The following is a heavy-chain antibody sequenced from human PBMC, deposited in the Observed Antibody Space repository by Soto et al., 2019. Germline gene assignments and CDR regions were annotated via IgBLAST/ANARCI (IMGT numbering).Heavy chain of an antibody. CDR1: GVSIISGY. Sequence: SETLSLTCSVSGVSIISGYWTWILHPPGKGLEWIRYIYLGGSINYNPSLNSRDIISVDTAKNQFSLSLSSVTAADTAVYCWTVAYDDIGGYNLALWGQGTAVTVAS. J-gene: IGHJ4*02. CDR2: IYLGGSI. V-gene: IGHV4-59*01. CDR3: TVAYDDIGGYNLAL. D-gene: IGHD5-12*01.